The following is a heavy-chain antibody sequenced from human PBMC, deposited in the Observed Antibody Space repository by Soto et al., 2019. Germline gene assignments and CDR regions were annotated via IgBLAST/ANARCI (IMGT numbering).Heavy chain of an antibody. Sequence: GGSLRLSCAASGFTFSSYAMSWVRQAPGKGLEWVSAISGSGGSTYYADSVKGRFTISRDNSKNTLYLQMNSLRAEDTAVYYCAKDFSRGPARSLVYFDYWGQGTLVTVSS. CDR1: GFTFSSYA. J-gene: IGHJ4*02. CDR3: AKDFSRGPARSLVYFDY. CDR2: ISGSGGST. D-gene: IGHD2-2*01. V-gene: IGHV3-23*01.